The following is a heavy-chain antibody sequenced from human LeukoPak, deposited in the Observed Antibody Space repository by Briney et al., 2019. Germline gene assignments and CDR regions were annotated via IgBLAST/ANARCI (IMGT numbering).Heavy chain of an antibody. CDR1: GLTFSSYG. J-gene: IGHJ6*03. D-gene: IGHD2-15*01. CDR3: AKNGDRGAYCSGGTCYPYYYYYMDV. CDR2: ISTPGGTT. Sequence: GGSLRLSCAASGLTFSSYGMSWVRQAPGRGLECVSAISTPGGTTYYADSVRGRFTISRDNSRNTLYLQMNSLRAEDTAIYYCAKNGDRGAYCSGGTCYPYYYYYMDVWGKGTTVTISS. V-gene: IGHV3-23*01.